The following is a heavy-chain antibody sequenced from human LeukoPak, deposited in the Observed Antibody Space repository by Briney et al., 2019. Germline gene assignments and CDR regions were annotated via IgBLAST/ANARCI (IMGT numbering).Heavy chain of an antibody. CDR3: GRATDGSGSLCYGMDV. CDR2: ITGSGDTT. V-gene: IGHV3-23*01. J-gene: IGHJ6*04. D-gene: IGHD3-10*01. CDR1: GFIFRNYA. Sequence: PGGSLRLSCAASGFIFRNYAMSWVRQAPGKGLEWVSAITGSGDTTYYADSVKGRFTISRDNSKNTLYVEMNTLRAEDTAVYYCGRATDGSGSLCYGMDVWGKGTTVTVSS.